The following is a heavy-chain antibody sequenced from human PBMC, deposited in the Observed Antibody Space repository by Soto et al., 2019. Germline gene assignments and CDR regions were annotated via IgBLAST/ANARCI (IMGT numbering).Heavy chain of an antibody. D-gene: IGHD4-17*01. V-gene: IGHV1-24*01. CDR1: GYTLTELS. J-gene: IGHJ4*02. CDR3: ATFPPKSDSGDYQDYFDY. CDR2: FDPEDGET. Sequence: ASVKVSCKVSGYTLTELSMHWVRQAPGKGLEWMGGFDPEDGETMYAQKFQGRVTMTEDTPTDTAFMELSSLKSEDTAVYYCATFPPKSDSGDYQDYFDYWGQGTLVTVSS.